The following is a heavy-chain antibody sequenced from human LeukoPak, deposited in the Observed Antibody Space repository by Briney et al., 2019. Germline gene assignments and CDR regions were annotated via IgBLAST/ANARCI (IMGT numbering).Heavy chain of an antibody. CDR2: IYYSGST. CDR1: GGSISSYY. D-gene: IGHD1-26*01. CDR3: ARAGLVWGAHDFDY. Sequence: SETLSLTCTVSGGSISSYYWSWIRQPPGKGLEWIGYIYYSGSTNYNPSLKSRGTISLDTSKNQFSLKLSSVTAADTAVYYCARAGLVWGAHDFDYWGQGTLVTVSS. J-gene: IGHJ4*02. V-gene: IGHV4-59*01.